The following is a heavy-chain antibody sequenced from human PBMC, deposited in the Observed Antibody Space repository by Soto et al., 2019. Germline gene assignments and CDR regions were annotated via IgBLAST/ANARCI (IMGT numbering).Heavy chain of an antibody. CDR3: ARPAGRLANWFDP. V-gene: IGHV1-46*01. Sequence: QVQLVQSGAEVKKPGASVKVSCKASGYTFTDYRMIWVRQAPGQGLEWMGIINPSGASTNYAQKFQGRVTLTRDSFTSTVYRELSSLRSEDTAVYYCARPAGRLANWFDPWGQGTLVTVAS. J-gene: IGHJ5*02. CDR1: GYTFTDYR. D-gene: IGHD6-6*01. CDR2: INPSGAST.